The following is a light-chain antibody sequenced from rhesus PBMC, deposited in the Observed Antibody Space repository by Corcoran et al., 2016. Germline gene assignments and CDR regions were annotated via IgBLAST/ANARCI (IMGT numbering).Light chain of an antibody. Sequence: QAAPIQSPSVSGSLGQSVTISCTGTSSDIGCYKYVSWYRHQPGTTPKLMIHMVDMRPSGVSDRFSGSKSGNTASLTISGLQAEDEADYYCFSYEASDTYIFGTGTRLTVL. CDR3: FSYEASDTYI. CDR2: MVD. V-gene: IGLV2-11*01. J-gene: IGLJ1*01. CDR1: SSDIGCYKY.